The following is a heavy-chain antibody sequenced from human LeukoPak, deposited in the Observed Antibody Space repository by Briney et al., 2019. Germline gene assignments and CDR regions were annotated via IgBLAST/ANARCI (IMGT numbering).Heavy chain of an antibody. CDR2: INHSGST. D-gene: IGHD3-10*01. CDR3: AVDYYGSGSPDYYFDY. Sequence: PSETLSLTCAVYGGSFSGYYWSWIRQPPGKGLEWIGEINHSGSTNYNPSLKSRVTISVDTSKNQFSLKLSSVTAADTAVYYCAVDYYGSGSPDYYFDYWGQGTLVTVSS. J-gene: IGHJ4*02. CDR1: GGSFSGYY. V-gene: IGHV4-34*01.